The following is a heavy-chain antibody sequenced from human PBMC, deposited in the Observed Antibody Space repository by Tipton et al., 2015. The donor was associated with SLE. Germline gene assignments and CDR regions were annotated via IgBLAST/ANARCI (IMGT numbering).Heavy chain of an antibody. J-gene: IGHJ4*02. V-gene: IGHV4-39*01. Sequence: TLSLTCTVSGGSISSYYWGWIRQPPGKGLEWIGSIYYSGSTYYNPSLKSRVTISVDTSKNQFSLKLSSVTAADTAVYYCARPLQLWFYYFDYWGQGTLVTVSS. CDR2: IYYSGST. CDR1: GGSISSYY. D-gene: IGHD5-18*01. CDR3: ARPLQLWFYYFDY.